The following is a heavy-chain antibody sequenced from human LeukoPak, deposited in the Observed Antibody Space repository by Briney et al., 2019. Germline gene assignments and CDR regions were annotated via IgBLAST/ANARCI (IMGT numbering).Heavy chain of an antibody. CDR2: IYSGGST. V-gene: IGHV3-53*01. Sequence: GGSLRLSCAASGFTVSNNYMSWVRQAPGKGLEWVSVIYSGGSTYYADSVKGRFTISRDTSKNTLSLQMNSLRAEDTAVYYCASLSLGKYWGQGTLVNVSS. CDR1: GFTVSNNY. CDR3: ASLSLGKY. J-gene: IGHJ4*02. D-gene: IGHD1-14*01.